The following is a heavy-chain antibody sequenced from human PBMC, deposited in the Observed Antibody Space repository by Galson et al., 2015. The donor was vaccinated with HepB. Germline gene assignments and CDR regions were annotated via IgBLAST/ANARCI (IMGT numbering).Heavy chain of an antibody. CDR3: ARHGSNRISPRNWFDP. J-gene: IGHJ5*02. CDR2: IYPGDSDT. CDR1: GYSFTSYW. V-gene: IGHV5-51*01. D-gene: IGHD1-26*01. Sequence: QSGAEVKKPGESLKISCKGSGYSFTSYWIGWVRQMPGKGLEWMGIIYPGDSDTRYSPSFQGQVTISADKSISTAYLQWSSLKASDTAMYYCARHGSNRISPRNWFDPWGQGTLVTVSS.